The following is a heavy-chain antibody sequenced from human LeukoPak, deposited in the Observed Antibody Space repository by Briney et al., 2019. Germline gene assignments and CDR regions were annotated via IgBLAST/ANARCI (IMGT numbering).Heavy chain of an antibody. CDR2: FDPEDGET. V-gene: IGHV1-24*01. Sequence: ASVKVSCKVSGYTVTELSIHWVRQAPGKGLEWMGGFDPEDGETIYAQKFQDRVSMTEDTSTDTAYMELSSLRSEDTAVYHCSTMGANGSGSYTPYYYGMDVWGQGTTVTVSS. D-gene: IGHD3-10*01. CDR3: STMGANGSGSYTPYYYGMDV. CDR1: GYTVTELS. J-gene: IGHJ6*02.